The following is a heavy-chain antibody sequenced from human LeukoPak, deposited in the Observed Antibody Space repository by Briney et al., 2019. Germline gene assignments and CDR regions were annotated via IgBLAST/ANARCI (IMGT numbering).Heavy chain of an antibody. CDR1: GYSISSGYY. Sequence: PSETLSLTCSVSGYSISSGYYWGWIRQPPGKGLEWIGTIYHSGSTSYNPSLKSRVTISVDTSKNQFSLKLTSVTAVDTAVYYCARVWALGIGPDGTFQYWGQGTLVTVSS. D-gene: IGHD6-13*01. CDR3: ARVWALGIGPDGTFQY. CDR2: IYHSGST. V-gene: IGHV4-38-2*02. J-gene: IGHJ4*02.